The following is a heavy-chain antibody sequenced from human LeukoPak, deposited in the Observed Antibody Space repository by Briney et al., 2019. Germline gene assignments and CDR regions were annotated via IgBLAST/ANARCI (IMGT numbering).Heavy chain of an antibody. J-gene: IGHJ6*02. D-gene: IGHD2-15*01. CDR2: IYYSGST. V-gene: IGHV4-59*08. Sequence: SETLSLTCTVSGGSISSYYWSWIRQPAGKGLEWIGYIYYSGSTKYNPSLRSRVTISADTSKNQFSLKLSSVTAADTAVYYCARLLRGGNYYGMDVWGQGTTVTVSS. CDR1: GGSISSYY. CDR3: ARLLRGGNYYGMDV.